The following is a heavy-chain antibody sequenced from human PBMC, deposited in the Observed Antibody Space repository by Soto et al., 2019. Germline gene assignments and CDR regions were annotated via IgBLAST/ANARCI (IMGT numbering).Heavy chain of an antibody. CDR1: GGTFSSYA. CDR2: IIPIFGTA. J-gene: IGHJ6*02. Sequence: SVKVSCKASGGTFSSYAISWVRQAPGQGLEWMGGIIPIFGTANYAQKFQGRVTITADESTSTAYMELSSLRSEDTAAYYCASGSVGQGGVGYYYYGMDVWGQGTTVTVSS. D-gene: IGHD3-3*01. CDR3: ASGSVGQGGVGYYYYGMDV. V-gene: IGHV1-69*13.